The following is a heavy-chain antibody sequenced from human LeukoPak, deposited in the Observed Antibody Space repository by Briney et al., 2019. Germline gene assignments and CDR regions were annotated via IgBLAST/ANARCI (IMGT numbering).Heavy chain of an antibody. CDR1: GSRFTNYW. V-gene: IGHV5-51*01. CDR3: ASPDYYDSSGYSPGVGY. Sequence: GASLRISSKGSGSRFTNYWIGWVRQMPGKGLEWMGIIYPGDSDTRYSPSFQGQVTISADKSISTAYLQWSSLKASDTAMYYWASPDYYDSSGYSPGVGYWGQGTLVTVSS. CDR2: IYPGDSDT. D-gene: IGHD3-22*01. J-gene: IGHJ4*02.